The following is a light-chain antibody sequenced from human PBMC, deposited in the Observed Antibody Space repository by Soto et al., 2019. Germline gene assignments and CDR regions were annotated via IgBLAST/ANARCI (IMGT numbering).Light chain of an antibody. V-gene: IGLV2-14*01. Sequence: QSLLTQPASVSGSRGQSITISCTGTIGDIGSYNRVSWYQQHPGKAPKLIIYEVTDRPSGVSNRFSGSKSGNTASLTISGLQAEDEAEYYCSSYTNINTRACVFGTGTKSPS. J-gene: IGLJ1*01. CDR2: EVT. CDR1: IGDIGSYNR. CDR3: SSYTNINTRACV.